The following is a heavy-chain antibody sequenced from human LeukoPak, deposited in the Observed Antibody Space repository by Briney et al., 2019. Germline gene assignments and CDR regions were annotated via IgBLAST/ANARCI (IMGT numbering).Heavy chain of an antibody. Sequence: PSETLSLTCTVSGGSISSYYWSWIRQPPGKGLEWIGYIYNSGSTNYNPSLKSRVTISVDTSKNQSSLKLSSVTAADTAVYYCARLVPKGLTTVTTWGAFDIWGQGTMVTVSS. D-gene: IGHD4-17*01. CDR1: GGSISSYY. CDR2: IYNSGST. V-gene: IGHV4-59*08. CDR3: ARLVPKGLTTVTTWGAFDI. J-gene: IGHJ3*02.